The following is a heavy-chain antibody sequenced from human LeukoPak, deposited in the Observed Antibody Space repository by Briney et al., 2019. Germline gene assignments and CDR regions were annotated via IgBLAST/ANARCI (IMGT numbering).Heavy chain of an antibody. D-gene: IGHD2-15*01. J-gene: IGHJ5*02. CDR1: GGSFSGYY. CDR3: ARGVDIVVVVARGLNWFDP. CDR2: INHSGST. V-gene: IGHV4-34*01. Sequence: SETLSLTCAVYGGSFSGYYWSWIRQPPGKGLEWIGEINHSGSTNYNPSLKSRVTISVDTSKNQFSLKLSSVTAADTAVYYCARGVDIVVVVARGLNWFDPWGQRTLVTVSS.